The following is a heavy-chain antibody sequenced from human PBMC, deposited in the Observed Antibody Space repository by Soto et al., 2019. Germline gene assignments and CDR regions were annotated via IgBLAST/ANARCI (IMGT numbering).Heavy chain of an antibody. CDR1: GGSISGSY. J-gene: IGHJ4*02. Sequence: SETLSLTCSVSGGSISGSYWSWIRQSPGKGLEWLGYVYYTGSTNYSPSLRSRVSISVDTSKNEFSLRLSSVTAADTAVYFCTRSVAVPGAHIDYWGQGTQVTVSS. V-gene: IGHV4-59*01. CDR2: VYYTGST. CDR3: TRSVAVPGAHIDY. D-gene: IGHD6-19*01.